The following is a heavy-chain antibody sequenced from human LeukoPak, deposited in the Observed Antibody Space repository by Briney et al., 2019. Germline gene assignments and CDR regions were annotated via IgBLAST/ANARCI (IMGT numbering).Heavy chain of an antibody. CDR3: ARLNSVAGTSGWFDP. Sequence: GRSLRLSCAASGFTFSSYAMHWVRQAPGKGLEWVAVISYDGSNKYYADSVKGRFTISRDNAKNSLYLQMNSLRAEDTAVYYCARLNSVAGTSGWFDPWGQGTLVTVSS. J-gene: IGHJ5*02. CDR2: ISYDGSNK. D-gene: IGHD6-19*01. V-gene: IGHV3-30-3*01. CDR1: GFTFSSYA.